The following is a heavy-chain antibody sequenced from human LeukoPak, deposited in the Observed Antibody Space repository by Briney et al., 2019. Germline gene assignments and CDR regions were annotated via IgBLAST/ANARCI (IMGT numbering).Heavy chain of an antibody. V-gene: IGHV4-4*07. J-gene: IGHJ4*02. CDR2: IYDSGLT. Sequence: SETLSLRCSVSGGSISNYYWNWLRQPAGKGLEWIGRIYDSGLTNYNPSLKSRVTISMDKSKNHFSLNLKSVTAADTAFYYCARDFYGDDGHHPFDYWGQGIQVTVSS. CDR3: ARDFYGDDGHHPFDY. D-gene: IGHD2/OR15-2a*01. CDR1: GGSISNYY.